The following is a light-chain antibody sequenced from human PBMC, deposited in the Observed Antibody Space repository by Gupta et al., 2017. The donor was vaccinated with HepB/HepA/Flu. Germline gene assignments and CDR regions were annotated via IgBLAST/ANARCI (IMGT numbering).Light chain of an antibody. Sequence: QSALTQPASVSGSPGQSITISCTGTSSDVGDVNYVSWYQHHPGKVPKLMIYDVNYRPSGVSNRFSGSKSGNTASLTISGLQAEDEADYYCGSYTNIDTLIFGGGTKLTVL. CDR3: GSYTNIDTLI. CDR2: DVN. CDR1: SSDVGDVNY. J-gene: IGLJ2*01. V-gene: IGLV2-14*03.